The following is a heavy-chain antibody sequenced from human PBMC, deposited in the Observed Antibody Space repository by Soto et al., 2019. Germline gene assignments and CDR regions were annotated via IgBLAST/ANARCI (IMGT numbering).Heavy chain of an antibody. D-gene: IGHD6-19*01. V-gene: IGHV3-9*01. Sequence: EVQLVESGGGLVQPGGSLRLSCAASGFTFDDYSMHWVRQAPGRGLEWVSGISWHSGSIDYADSVKGRFTISRDNAKNIVYQEMTSLTPEGTALYYCARGDLGAVAGYFEYWGQGTLVTVSS. CDR2: ISWHSGSI. CDR1: GFTFDDYS. J-gene: IGHJ4*02. CDR3: ARGDLGAVAGYFEY.